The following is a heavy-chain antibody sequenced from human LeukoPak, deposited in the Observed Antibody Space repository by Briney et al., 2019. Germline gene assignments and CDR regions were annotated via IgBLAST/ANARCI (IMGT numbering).Heavy chain of an antibody. D-gene: IGHD4-17*01. J-gene: IGHJ4*02. CDR1: GFTFSSYW. CDR2: IKQDGSEK. Sequence: GGSLRLSCAASGFTFSSYWMTWVRQSPGKGLEWVANIKQDGSEKQYVDSVKGRFTITRDNANNFLYLQMNSLRTEDMAVYYCARAATVTAESAFGYWGQGTLVTVSS. V-gene: IGHV3-7*01. CDR3: ARAATVTAESAFGY.